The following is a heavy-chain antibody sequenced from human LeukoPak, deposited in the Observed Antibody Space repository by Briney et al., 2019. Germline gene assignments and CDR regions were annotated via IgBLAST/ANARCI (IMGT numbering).Heavy chain of an antibody. V-gene: IGHV1-18*04. D-gene: IGHD6-13*01. J-gene: IGHJ4*02. CDR3: ARAPIASSWQGLFDY. CDR2: ISAYNGNT. Sequence: ASVKVSCKASGYTFTGYYMHWVRQAPGQGLEWMGWISAYNGNTNYAQKLQGRVTMTTDTSTSTAYMELRSLRSDDTAVYYCARAPIASSWQGLFDYWGQGTLVTVSS. CDR1: GYTFTGYY.